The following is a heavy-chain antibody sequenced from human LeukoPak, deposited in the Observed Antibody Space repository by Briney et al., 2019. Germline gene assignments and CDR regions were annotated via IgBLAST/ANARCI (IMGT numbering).Heavy chain of an antibody. Sequence: GGSLRLSCAASGFTFSSYSMNWVRQAPGKGLEWVSSISSSSSYIYYADSVKGRFTISRDNAKNSLYLQMNSLRAEDTAVYYCARGGSSSSGWFDPWGQGTLVTVSS. CDR1: GFTFSSYS. CDR2: ISSSSSYI. D-gene: IGHD6-6*01. V-gene: IGHV3-21*01. CDR3: ARGGSSSSGWFDP. J-gene: IGHJ5*02.